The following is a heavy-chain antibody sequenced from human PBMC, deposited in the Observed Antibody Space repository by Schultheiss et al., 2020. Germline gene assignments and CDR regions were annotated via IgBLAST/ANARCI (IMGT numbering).Heavy chain of an antibody. CDR3: AKEGGYDSYAFDI. J-gene: IGHJ3*02. CDR1: GFTFRNYA. V-gene: IGHV3-23*01. D-gene: IGHD5-12*01. Sequence: GGSLRLSCAASGFTFRNYAMTWVRQAPGKGLEWVSAISGSGGSTYYADSVKGRFTISRDNSKNTLYLQMNSLRAEDTAVYYCAKEGGYDSYAFDIWGQGTMVTVSS. CDR2: ISGSGGST.